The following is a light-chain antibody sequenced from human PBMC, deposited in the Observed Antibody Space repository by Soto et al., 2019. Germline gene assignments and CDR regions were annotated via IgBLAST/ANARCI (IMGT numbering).Light chain of an antibody. CDR1: QSVSSSY. V-gene: IGKV3-20*01. CDR2: GAS. Sequence: ETVLTQSPGTLSLSPGERATLSCRASQSVSSSYLAWYQQKPGQAPRLLIYGASSRATGIPDRFSGSGSGTDFTLTISRLEPEDFAVYYCQQYGGSPRTFGQGNKLEIK. CDR3: QQYGGSPRT. J-gene: IGKJ2*01.